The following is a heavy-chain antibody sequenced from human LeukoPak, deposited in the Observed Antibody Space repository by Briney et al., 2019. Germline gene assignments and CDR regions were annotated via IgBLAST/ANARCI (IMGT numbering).Heavy chain of an antibody. Sequence: GGSLRLSCAASGFTFSSYSMNWVRQAPGKGLEWVSSISSSSSYIYYADSVKGRFTISRDNAKNSLYLQMNSLRAEDTAVYYCARGGGSGYCSSTSCKIPWFDPWGQGTLVTVSS. D-gene: IGHD2-2*01. CDR3: ARGGGSGYCSSTSCKIPWFDP. CDR1: GFTFSSYS. V-gene: IGHV3-21*04. CDR2: ISSSSSYI. J-gene: IGHJ5*02.